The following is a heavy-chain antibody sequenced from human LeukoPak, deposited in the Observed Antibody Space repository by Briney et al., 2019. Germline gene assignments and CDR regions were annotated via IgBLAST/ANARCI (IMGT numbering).Heavy chain of an antibody. CDR1: GYTLTELS. J-gene: IGHJ4*02. CDR2: FDPEDGET. Sequence: ASVKVSCKVSGYTLTELSMHWVRQAPGKGLEWMGGFDPEDGETIYAQKFQGRVTMTEDTSTDTAYMELSSLRSEDTAVYYCATRRIITGTSEVWGQGTLVTVSS. CDR3: ATRRIITGTSEV. D-gene: IGHD1-20*01. V-gene: IGHV1-24*01.